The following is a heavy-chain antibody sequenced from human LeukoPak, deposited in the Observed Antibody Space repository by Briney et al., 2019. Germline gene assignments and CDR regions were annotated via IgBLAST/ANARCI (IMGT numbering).Heavy chain of an antibody. CDR1: GFTFSSYG. V-gene: IGHV3-23*01. CDR2: ISGSGGST. CDR3: ANRDGYTYNDDY. D-gene: IGHD5-24*01. Sequence: GGSLRLSCAASGFTFSSYGMSWVRQAPGKGLEWVSAISGSGGSTYYADSVKGRFTISRDNSKNTLYLQMNSLRAEDTAVYYCANRDGYTYNDDYWGQGTLVTVSS. J-gene: IGHJ4*02.